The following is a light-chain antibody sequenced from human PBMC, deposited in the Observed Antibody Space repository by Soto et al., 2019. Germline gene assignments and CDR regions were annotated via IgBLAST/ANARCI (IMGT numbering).Light chain of an antibody. CDR3: AAWDDSPNGYV. CDR1: SSNIGNNA. J-gene: IGLJ1*01. V-gene: IGLV1-36*01. Sequence: QSVLTQPPSVSEAPRQRVTISCSGSSSNIGNNAVNWYQQLPGKAPKLLIYYDDLLPSGVSDRFSGSKSGTSASLAISGLQSEDEADYHCAAWDDSPNGYVFGTGTKVTVL. CDR2: YDD.